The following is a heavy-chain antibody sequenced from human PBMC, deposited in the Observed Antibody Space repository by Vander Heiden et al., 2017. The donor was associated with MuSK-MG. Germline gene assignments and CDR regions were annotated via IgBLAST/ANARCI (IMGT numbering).Heavy chain of an antibody. J-gene: IGHJ4*02. CDR1: GYTFTDYY. Sequence: QVHLVQSGAEVKEPVASVQVSCKASGYTFTDYYVHWVRQAPGQGLEWMGVVNPAGGSTHYAQKFEDRVAMTRDVSTSTVFLDLSSLRSEDTALYYCTRINGNFMEPFDYWGQGTLIIVSS. D-gene: IGHD1-1*01. V-gene: IGHV1-46*01. CDR3: TRINGNFMEPFDY. CDR2: VNPAGGST.